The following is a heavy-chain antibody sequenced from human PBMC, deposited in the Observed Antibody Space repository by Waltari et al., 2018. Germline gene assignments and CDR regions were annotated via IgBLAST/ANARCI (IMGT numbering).Heavy chain of an antibody. D-gene: IGHD6-13*01. CDR1: GDSVTSGAFH. V-gene: IGHV4-61*02. CDR3: ARRVKADIDY. CDR2: ITSTGVP. Sequence: QVQLQESGPGLARPSETLSLTCSVSGDSVTSGAFHWYWIRQPAGKTLEWIGRITSTGVPNYNPSLQNRVTISVDKSKNQFSLGLTSVTAADTAVYYCARRVKADIDYWGQGTLVTVSS. J-gene: IGHJ4*02.